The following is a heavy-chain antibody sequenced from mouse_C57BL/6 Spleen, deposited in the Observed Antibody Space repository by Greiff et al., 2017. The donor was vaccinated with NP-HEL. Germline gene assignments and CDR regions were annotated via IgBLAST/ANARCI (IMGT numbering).Heavy chain of an antibody. CDR1: GYAFSSYW. D-gene: IGHD2-4*01. V-gene: IGHV1-80*01. CDR2: IYPGDGDT. Sequence: VQLVESGAELVKPGASVKISCKASGYAFSSYWMNWVKQRPGKGLEWIGQIYPGDGDTNYNGKFKGKATLTADKSSSTAYMQLSSLTSEDSAVYFCAYYDYVEGFAYWGQGTLVTVSA. CDR3: AYYDYVEGFAY. J-gene: IGHJ3*01.